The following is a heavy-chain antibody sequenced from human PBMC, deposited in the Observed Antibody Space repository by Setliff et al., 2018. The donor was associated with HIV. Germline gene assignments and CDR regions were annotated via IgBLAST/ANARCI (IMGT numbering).Heavy chain of an antibody. CDR1: GYSISSSYW. D-gene: IGHD3-10*01. CDR2: VSHSGIT. Sequence: PSETLSLTCVVSGYSISSSYWWGWIRQAPGKGLEWIGSVSHSGITFYNPSLKSRVTISVDTSENQFSLNLKSVTAADTAIYFCARGPRPDYSGSGNYGFLDVWGRGTVVTVSS. V-gene: IGHV4-38-2*01. J-gene: IGHJ2*01. CDR3: ARGPRPDYSGSGNYGFLDV.